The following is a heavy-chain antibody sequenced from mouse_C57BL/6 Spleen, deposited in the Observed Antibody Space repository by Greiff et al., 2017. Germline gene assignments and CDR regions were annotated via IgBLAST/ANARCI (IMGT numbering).Heavy chain of an antibody. Sequence: VQLQQSGPVLVKPGASVKMSCKASGYTFTDYYMNWVKQSHGKSLEWIGVINPYDGGTSYNQKFKGKATLTVDKSSSTAYMELNSLTSEDSAVYYCARWLPSYAMDYWGQGTSVTVSS. CDR3: ARWLPSYAMDY. CDR2: INPYDGGT. D-gene: IGHD2-2*01. V-gene: IGHV1-19*01. J-gene: IGHJ4*01. CDR1: GYTFTDYY.